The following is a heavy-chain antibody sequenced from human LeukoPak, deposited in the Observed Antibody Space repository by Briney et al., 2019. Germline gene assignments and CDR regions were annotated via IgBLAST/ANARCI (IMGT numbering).Heavy chain of an antibody. CDR3: ARLDSGWYSNWFDP. D-gene: IGHD6-19*01. V-gene: IGHV4-38-2*02. Sequence: SETLSLTCTVSGYSISSGYYWGWIRQPPGKWLEWIGSIYHSGSTYYNPSLKSRVTISVDTSKNQFSLKLSSVTAADTAVYYCARLDSGWYSNWFDPWGQGTLVTVSS. J-gene: IGHJ5*02. CDR2: IYHSGST. CDR1: GYSISSGYY.